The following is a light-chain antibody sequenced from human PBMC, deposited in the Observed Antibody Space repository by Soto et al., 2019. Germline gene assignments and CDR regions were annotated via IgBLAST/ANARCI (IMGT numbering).Light chain of an antibody. CDR2: TND. J-gene: IGLJ3*02. Sequence: QSVLTLPPSASGTPGQRVTISCSGRFSNIGSNYVYWYQQLPGTAPKLLIFTNDQRTSGVPGRFSGSKSGTSASLAISGLRSEDEADYYCAVWDDSLRGWVFGGGTKVTVL. V-gene: IGLV1-47*02. CDR1: FSNIGSNY. CDR3: AVWDDSLRGWV.